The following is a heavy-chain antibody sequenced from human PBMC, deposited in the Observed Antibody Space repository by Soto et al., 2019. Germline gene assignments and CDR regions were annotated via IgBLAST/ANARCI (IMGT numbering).Heavy chain of an antibody. CDR3: ARTGSVWGVWYYDSSGYYLPYFDY. V-gene: IGHV1-18*01. CDR2: ISAYNSNT. CDR1: GYTFTSYG. J-gene: IGHJ4*02. Sequence: GASVKVSCKASGYTFTSYGISWVRQAPGQGLEWMGWISAYNSNTNYAQKLQGRVTMTTDTSTSTAYMELRSLRSDDTAVYYCARTGSVWGVWYYDSSGYYLPYFDYWGQGTLVTVSS. D-gene: IGHD3-22*01.